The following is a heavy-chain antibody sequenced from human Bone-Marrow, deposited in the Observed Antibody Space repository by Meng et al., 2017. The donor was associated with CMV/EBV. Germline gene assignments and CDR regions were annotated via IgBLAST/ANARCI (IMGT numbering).Heavy chain of an antibody. D-gene: IGHD3-22*01. CDR2: IYSGGST. CDR1: GFTVSSNY. J-gene: IGHJ4*02. V-gene: IGHV3-53*01. CDR3: AKASTYYYDSSGHSLDY. Sequence: GESLKISCAASGFTVSSNYMSWVRQAPGKGLEWVSVIYSGGSTYYADSVKGRFTISRDNSRNTLYLQMNSLRAEDTAVYYCAKASTYYYDSSGHSLDYWGQGTLVTVSS.